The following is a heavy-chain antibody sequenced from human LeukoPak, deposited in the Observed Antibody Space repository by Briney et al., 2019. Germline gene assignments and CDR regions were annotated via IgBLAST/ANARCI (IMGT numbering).Heavy chain of an antibody. Sequence: SETLSLTCTVSNYSISSDYYWGWIRQPPGKGLEWIGSIYHLGSTYYSPSLKSRVTISLDTSRNQFSLRLNSVTAADTAVYYCAKSNGYGLIDIWGQGTMVTVSS. CDR1: NYSISSDYY. D-gene: IGHD3-10*01. CDR3: AKSNGYGLIDI. J-gene: IGHJ3*02. V-gene: IGHV4-38-2*02. CDR2: IYHLGST.